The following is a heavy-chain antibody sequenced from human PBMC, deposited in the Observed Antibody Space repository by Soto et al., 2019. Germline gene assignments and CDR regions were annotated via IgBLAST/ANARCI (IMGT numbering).Heavy chain of an antibody. CDR1: GGTFSSYT. V-gene: IGHV1-69*02. J-gene: IGHJ6*03. CDR2: IIPILGIA. Sequence: SVKVSCKASGGTFSSYTISWVRQAPGQGLEWMGRIIPILGIANYAQKFQGRVTITADKSTSTAYMELSSLRSEDTAVYYCASFYYGSGSHPYYYYYYMDVWGKGTTVKVSS. D-gene: IGHD3-10*01. CDR3: ASFYYGSGSHPYYYYYYMDV.